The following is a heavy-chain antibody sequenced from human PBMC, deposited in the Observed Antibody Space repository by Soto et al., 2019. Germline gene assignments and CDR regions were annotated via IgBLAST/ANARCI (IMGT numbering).Heavy chain of an antibody. CDR2: FEPEDGET. CDR3: ATELGSDDILTGYYSD. J-gene: IGHJ4*02. Sequence: ASVKVSCKVSGYTLTELSMHWVRQAPGKGLEWMGGFEPEDGETIYAQKFQGRVTMTDDTSTDTAYMELSSLRSEDTAVYYCATELGSDDILTGYYSDWGQGTLVTVSS. D-gene: IGHD3-9*01. CDR1: GYTLTELS. V-gene: IGHV1-24*01.